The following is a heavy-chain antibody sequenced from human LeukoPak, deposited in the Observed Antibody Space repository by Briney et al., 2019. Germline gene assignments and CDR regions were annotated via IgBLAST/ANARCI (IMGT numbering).Heavy chain of an antibody. CDR3: ARHFLDIVVVPAATPIDY. D-gene: IGHD2-2*01. CDR2: IYTSGST. J-gene: IGHJ4*02. CDR1: GGSISSYY. V-gene: IGHV4-4*07. Sequence: SETLSLTCTVSGGSISSYYWSWIRQPAGKGLEWIGRIYTSGSTNYNPSLKSRVTISVDTSKNQFSLKLSSVTAADTAVYYCARHFLDIVVVPAATPIDYWGQGTLVTVSS.